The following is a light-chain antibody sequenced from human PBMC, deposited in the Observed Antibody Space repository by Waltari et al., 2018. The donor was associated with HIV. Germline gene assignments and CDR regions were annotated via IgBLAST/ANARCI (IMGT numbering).Light chain of an antibody. Sequence: QSVLTQPPSVSAAPGQTVTISCSGTSSNIGTNSVSWYHHFSETGPKLLIYGNNRRPSGIRDRFSASQSGTSSTLDITGLQSGDEADYYCGTWDSSLNAVVFGGGTRLTVL. J-gene: IGLJ2*01. CDR2: GNN. V-gene: IGLV1-51*01. CDR1: SSNIGTNS. CDR3: GTWDSSLNAVV.